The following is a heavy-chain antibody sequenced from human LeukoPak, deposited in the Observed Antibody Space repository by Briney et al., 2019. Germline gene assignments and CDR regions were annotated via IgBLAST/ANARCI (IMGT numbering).Heavy chain of an antibody. CDR2: IIPIFGTA. Sequence: SVKVSFKSSVCTFSSYAISWVRQPPGQGREWMGGIIPIFGTANYAQKFQGRVTITTDESKSTAYMELSSLRSEDTAVYYCARVPLAGGYYYYYYMDVWGKGTTVTVSS. J-gene: IGHJ6*03. D-gene: IGHD3-16*01. V-gene: IGHV1-69*05. CDR3: ARVPLAGGYYYYYYMDV. CDR1: VCTFSSYA.